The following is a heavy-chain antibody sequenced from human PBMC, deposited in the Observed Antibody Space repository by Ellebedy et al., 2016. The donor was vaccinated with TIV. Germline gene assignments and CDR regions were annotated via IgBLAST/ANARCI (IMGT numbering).Heavy chain of an antibody. CDR2: IKQDGSEK. V-gene: IGHV3-7*03. CDR3: ARGRSFN. CDR1: GFTFSSNW. Sequence: PGGSLRLSCAASGFTFSSNWMSWVRQTPGKGLEWVAYIKQDGSEKYYVDSVKGRFTISRDNAKNSLYLQMNSLTAEDTAVYYCARGRSFNWGQGTLVTVSS. J-gene: IGHJ4*02. D-gene: IGHD3-10*01.